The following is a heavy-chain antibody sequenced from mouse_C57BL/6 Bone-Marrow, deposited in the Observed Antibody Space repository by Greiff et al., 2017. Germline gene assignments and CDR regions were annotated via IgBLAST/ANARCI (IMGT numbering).Heavy chain of an antibody. CDR2: IYPGDGDT. CDR3: ARSAYYYGYWYFDV. J-gene: IGHJ1*03. D-gene: IGHD1-1*01. CDR1: GYAFSSSW. Sequence: QVQLKESGPELVKPGASVKISCKASGYAFSSSWMNWVQQRPGKGLEWIGRIYPGDGDTNYNGKVKGKATLTADKSSSTAYMQLSSLTSEDSAVYFCARSAYYYGYWYFDVWGTGTTVTVSS. V-gene: IGHV1-82*01.